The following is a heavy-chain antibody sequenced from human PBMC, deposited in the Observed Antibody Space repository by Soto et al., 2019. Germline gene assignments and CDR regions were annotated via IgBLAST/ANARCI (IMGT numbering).Heavy chain of an antibody. CDR1: GGSFSGYY. Sequence: PSETLSLTCAVYGGSFSGYYWSWIRQPPGKGLEWIGEINHSGSTNYNPSLKSRVTISVDTSKNQFSLKLSSVTAADTAVYYCARGRQLFYWGPGTLVTSPQ. D-gene: IGHD1-1*01. V-gene: IGHV4-34*01. J-gene: IGHJ4*02. CDR3: ARGRQLFY. CDR2: INHSGST.